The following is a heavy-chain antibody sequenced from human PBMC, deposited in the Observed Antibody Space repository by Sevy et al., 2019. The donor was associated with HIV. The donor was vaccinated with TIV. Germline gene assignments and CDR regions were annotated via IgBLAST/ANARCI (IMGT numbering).Heavy chain of an antibody. CDR3: ATRYCGGDCYSLAYGMDV. CDR1: GYTFTGYY. V-gene: IGHV1-2*06. Sequence: ASVKVSCKASGYTFTGYYMHWVRQAPGQGLEWMGRINPNSGGTNYAQKFQGRVTMTRDTSISTAYMELSRLRSDDPAVYYCATRYCGGDCYSLAYGMDVWGQGTTVTVSS. J-gene: IGHJ6*02. D-gene: IGHD2-21*01. CDR2: INPNSGGT.